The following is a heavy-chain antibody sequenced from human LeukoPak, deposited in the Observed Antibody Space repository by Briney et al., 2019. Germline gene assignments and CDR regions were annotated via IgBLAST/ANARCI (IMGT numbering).Heavy chain of an antibody. CDR1: GFTFGDYA. CDR2: IRSKAYGGTT. CDR3: YRGSAYDYVWGSYHYSYFDY. Sequence: GGSLGLSCTASGFTFGDYAMNWFRQPPGKGREWVGFIRSKAYGGTTEYAASVKGRFTISRDDSASIAYLQLNSLKTEHTAMYYCYRGSAYDYVWGSYHYSYFDYWGQEILVTVSS. V-gene: IGHV3-49*03. J-gene: IGHJ4*02. D-gene: IGHD3-16*02.